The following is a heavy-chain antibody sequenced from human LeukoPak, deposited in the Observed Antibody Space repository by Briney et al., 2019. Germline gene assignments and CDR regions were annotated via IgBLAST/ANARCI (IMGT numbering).Heavy chain of an antibody. J-gene: IGHJ4*02. D-gene: IGHD2-8*01. CDR2: IWYDGSNK. V-gene: IGHV3-33*06. CDR3: AKDLPMVYAEYYFDY. CDR1: GFPFSTYA. Sequence: GGSLRLSCAASGFPFSTYAMSWVRQAPGKGLEWVAVIWYDGSNKYYADSVKGRFTISRDNSKNTLYLQMNSLRAEDTAVYYCAKDLPMVYAEYYFDYWGQGTLVTVSS.